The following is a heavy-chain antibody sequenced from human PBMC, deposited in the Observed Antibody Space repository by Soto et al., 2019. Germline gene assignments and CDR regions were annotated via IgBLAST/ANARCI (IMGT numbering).Heavy chain of an antibody. Sequence: GASVKVSCKDSGYTFTSYGICWVRQDPGQGLEWMGWISAYNGNTNYAQKLQGRVTMTTDTSTSTAYMELRSLRSDDTAVYYCARERFFSSGYYQKDYYYYGMDVWGQGTTVPVS. D-gene: IGHD3-3*01. CDR3: ARERFFSSGYYQKDYYYYGMDV. CDR2: ISAYNGNT. V-gene: IGHV1-18*01. J-gene: IGHJ6*02. CDR1: GYTFTSYG.